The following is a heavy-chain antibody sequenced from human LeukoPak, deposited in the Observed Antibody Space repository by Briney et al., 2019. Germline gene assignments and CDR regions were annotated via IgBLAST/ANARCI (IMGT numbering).Heavy chain of an antibody. J-gene: IGHJ4*02. CDR1: GGSISSGGYS. CDR2: IYHSGST. CDR3: ARGQHVLWY. V-gene: IGHV4-30-2*01. Sequence: SETLSLTCAVSGGSISSGGYSWSWIRQPPGKGLEWIGYIYHSGSTYYNPSLKSRVTISVDRSKNQFSLKLSSVTAADTAVYYCARGQHVLWYWGQGTLVTVSS. D-gene: IGHD3-10*02.